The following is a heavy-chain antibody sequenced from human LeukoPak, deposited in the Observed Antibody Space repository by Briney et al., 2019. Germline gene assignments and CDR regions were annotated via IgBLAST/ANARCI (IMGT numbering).Heavy chain of an antibody. V-gene: IGHV3-48*03. CDR2: ISSSGSTI. J-gene: IGHJ4*02. Sequence: QPGGSLRLSCAASGFTFSSYEMNWVRQAPGKGLEWVSYISSSGSTIYYADSVKGRFTISRDNAKNSLYLQMNGLRAEDTAVYYCAGLRYFVPWGQGTLVTVSS. D-gene: IGHD3-9*01. CDR1: GFTFSSYE. CDR3: AGLRYFVP.